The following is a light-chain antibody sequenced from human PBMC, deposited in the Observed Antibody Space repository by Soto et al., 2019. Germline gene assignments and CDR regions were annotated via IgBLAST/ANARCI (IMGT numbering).Light chain of an antibody. CDR3: QQYGDSPLT. CDR1: QNVYINS. CDR2: GAS. Sequence: EVVLTQSPGTLSLSPGERATLSCRASQNVYINSLAWYQQNPGQPPRLLIYGASTRAAAIPDRFSGSGSGADFAVSIDGLEPEDFAIYYCQQYGDSPLTCGPGTRVD. J-gene: IGKJ3*01. V-gene: IGKV3-20*01.